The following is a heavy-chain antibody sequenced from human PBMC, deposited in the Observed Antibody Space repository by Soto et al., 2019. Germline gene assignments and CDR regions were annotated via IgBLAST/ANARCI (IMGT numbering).Heavy chain of an antibody. J-gene: IGHJ4*02. CDR1: GFTFSSYW. Sequence: EVQLVESGGGLVQPGGSLGLSCAASGFTFSSYWMHWVRQAPGKGLVWVSRINSDGSSISYADSVKGRFTISRDNAKNTLYLQMNSLRVEDTAVYYCARETGYSSGWRQDYWGQGTLVAVSS. V-gene: IGHV3-74*01. CDR3: ARETGYSSGWRQDY. D-gene: IGHD6-19*01. CDR2: INSDGSSI.